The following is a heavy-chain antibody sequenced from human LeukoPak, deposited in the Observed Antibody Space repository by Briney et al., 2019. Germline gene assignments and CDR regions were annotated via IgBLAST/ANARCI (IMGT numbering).Heavy chain of an antibody. D-gene: IGHD3-22*01. Sequence: ASVKVSCKASRYIFTGFNFHWVRQAPGQGLESMGRINADSGGTDLAQKFQGRITMTRDTSVSTTCMELTGLISDDTAIYYCARQADYLDNSGHYYVGGLNPWGRGTLVTVSS. CDR2: INADSGGT. CDR3: ARQADYLDNSGHYYVGGLNP. CDR1: RYIFTGFN. V-gene: IGHV1-2*06. J-gene: IGHJ5*02.